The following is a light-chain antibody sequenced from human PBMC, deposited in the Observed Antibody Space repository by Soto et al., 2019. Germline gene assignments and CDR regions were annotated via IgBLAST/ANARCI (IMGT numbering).Light chain of an antibody. CDR2: DAS. J-gene: IGKJ1*01. V-gene: IGKV1-13*02. Sequence: AIQLTQSPSSLSASVGDRVTITCRASQGISSALAWYRQKPGKAPKLLIYDASSLESGVPSRFSGSGSGTDFTLTISSLHPEDFATYYCQQFNSYPRTFGQGTKVEIK. CDR3: QQFNSYPRT. CDR1: QGISSA.